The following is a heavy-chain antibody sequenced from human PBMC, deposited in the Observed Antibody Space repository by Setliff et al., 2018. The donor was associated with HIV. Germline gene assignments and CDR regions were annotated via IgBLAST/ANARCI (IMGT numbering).Heavy chain of an antibody. CDR3: ARKGSGSSFDFEH. CDR1: GYTFTNYA. V-gene: IGHV1-3*01. D-gene: IGHD3-10*01. J-gene: IGHJ4*02. CDR2: INAGNGNT. Sequence: ASVKVSCKASGYTFTNYAMHLLRQAPGQRLEWMGWINAGNGNTKYSQKIQGRVTLTRETSASTAYMELSSLRSEDTAVYYCARKGSGSSFDFEHWGQGTLVTVSS.